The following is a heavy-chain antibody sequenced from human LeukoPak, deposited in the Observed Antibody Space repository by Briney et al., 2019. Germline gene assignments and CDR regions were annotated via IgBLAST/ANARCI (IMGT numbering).Heavy chain of an antibody. V-gene: IGHV4-39*01. CDR2: IYYSGST. J-gene: IGHJ4*02. CDR1: GGSISSSSYY. Sequence: SETLSLTCTVSGGSISSSSYYWGWIRQPPGKGLEWIGSIYYSGSTYYNPPLKSRVTISVDTSKNQFSLKLSSVTAADTAVYYCARRVPYGDLYFDYWGQGTLVTVSS. CDR3: ARRVPYGDLYFDY. D-gene: IGHD4-17*01.